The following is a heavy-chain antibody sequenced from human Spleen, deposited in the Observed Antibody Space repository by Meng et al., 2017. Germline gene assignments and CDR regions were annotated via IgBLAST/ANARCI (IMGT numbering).Heavy chain of an antibody. CDR2: ISSSGGST. V-gene: IGHV3-23*01. CDR3: AKGRIVMTKDVFDI. J-gene: IGHJ3*02. D-gene: IGHD3-22*01. CDR1: GFTFDNYA. Sequence: GESLKISCTASGFTFDNYAMSWVRQAPGKGLEWVSAISSSGGSTYYADSVKGRVTISRDNSKNMLYLQMNSLTAEDTAVYYCAKGRIVMTKDVFDIWGQGTMVTVSS.